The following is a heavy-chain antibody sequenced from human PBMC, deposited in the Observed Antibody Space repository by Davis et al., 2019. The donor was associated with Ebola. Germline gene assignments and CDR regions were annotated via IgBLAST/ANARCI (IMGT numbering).Heavy chain of an antibody. Sequence: SVKVSCKAAGGTLRTHGISWVRQAPGQGLEWMGGLIPIFGTPNYAQKFQGRVTIIADESTSTAYVELSSLKSEDTAVYYCAGHGRRLVGYFDSWGQGTLVTVSS. J-gene: IGHJ4*02. CDR3: AGHGRRLVGYFDS. CDR1: GGTLRTHG. V-gene: IGHV1-69*13. D-gene: IGHD2-2*01. CDR2: LIPIFGTP.